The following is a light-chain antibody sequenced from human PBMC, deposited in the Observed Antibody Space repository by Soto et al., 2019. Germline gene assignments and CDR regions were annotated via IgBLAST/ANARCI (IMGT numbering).Light chain of an antibody. V-gene: IGKV1-39*01. CDR2: AAS. J-gene: IGKJ3*01. CDR1: QSISSY. CDR3: QQSYSTPGGGIST. Sequence: DIQMTQSPSSLSASVGDRVTITCRASQSISSYLNWYQQKPGKAPKLLIYAASSLQSGVPSRFSGSGSGTDFTLTISSLQPEDFATYYCQQSYSTPGGGISTFGPGTKVDIK.